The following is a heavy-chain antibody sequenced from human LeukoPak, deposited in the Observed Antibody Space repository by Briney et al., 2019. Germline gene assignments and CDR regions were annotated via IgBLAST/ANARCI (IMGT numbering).Heavy chain of an antibody. V-gene: IGHV3-66*01. CDR3: AKGSKRYLDY. CDR1: GFTVSSTY. Sequence: GGSLRLSCAASGFTVSSTYMSWVRQAPGKGLEWVSFIYSGGSTYYADSVKGRFTISRDNSENTLYFQMNSLTPEDTAVYYCAKGSKRYLDYWGQGTLVTVSS. J-gene: IGHJ4*02. CDR2: IYSGGST.